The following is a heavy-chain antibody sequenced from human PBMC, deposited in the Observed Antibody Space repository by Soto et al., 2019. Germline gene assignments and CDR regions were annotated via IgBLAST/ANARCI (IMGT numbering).Heavy chain of an antibody. J-gene: IGHJ4*02. CDR1: GFTFSSYS. V-gene: IGHV3-21*01. Sequence: EVQLVESGGGLVKPGGSLRLSCAASGFTFSSYSINWVRQAPGKGLEWVSSISSSSSYIYYADSVKGRFTISRDNAKKSLYLQMNRLRAEDTAMYYCARQGSYGDHDYWGQGTLVTVSS. D-gene: IGHD4-17*01. CDR2: ISSSSSYI. CDR3: ARQGSYGDHDY.